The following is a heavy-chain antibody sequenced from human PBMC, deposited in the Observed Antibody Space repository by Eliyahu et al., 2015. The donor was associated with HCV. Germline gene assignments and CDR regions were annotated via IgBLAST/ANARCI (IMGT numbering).Heavy chain of an antibody. Sequence: EVQIVESGGGEVKPGESLRLXXSASGFSFTNAYFYWVRQAPGKGLEXVARIKSNADGGTTDYAAPVKGRFIMSRDDSENMVYLQMNNLRIEDTAIYYCSSAHWGQGTQVTVSS. CDR1: GFSFTNAY. J-gene: IGHJ4*02. CDR3: SSAH. V-gene: IGHV3-15*01. CDR2: IKSNADGGTT.